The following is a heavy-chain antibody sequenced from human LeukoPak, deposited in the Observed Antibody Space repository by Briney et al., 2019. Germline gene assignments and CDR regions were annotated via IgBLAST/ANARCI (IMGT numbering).Heavy chain of an antibody. D-gene: IGHD4/OR15-4a*01. CDR2: IYYNGNT. CDR3: ARGSNAGNWFDP. CDR1: GGSVSSGSSY. J-gene: IGHJ5*02. Sequence: SETLSLTCTVSGGSVSSGSSYWSWIRQPPGKGLEWIGYIYYNGNTNYSPSLKSRVTMSVDTSKNLFSLKVSSVTAADTAVYYCARGSNAGNWFDPWGQGTLVTVSS. V-gene: IGHV4-61*01.